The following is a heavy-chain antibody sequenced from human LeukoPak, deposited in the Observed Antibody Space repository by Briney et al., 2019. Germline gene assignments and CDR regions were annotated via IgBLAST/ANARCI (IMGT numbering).Heavy chain of an antibody. CDR2: ISSSGSTI. Sequence: GGSLRLSCAASGFTFGSYEMNWVRQAPGKGLEWVSYISSSGSTIYYADSVKGRFTISRDNAKNSLYLQMNSLRAEDTAVYYCARRTVGFDYWGQGTLVTVSS. V-gene: IGHV3-48*03. CDR3: ARRTVGFDY. CDR1: GFTFGSYE. D-gene: IGHD2-15*01. J-gene: IGHJ4*02.